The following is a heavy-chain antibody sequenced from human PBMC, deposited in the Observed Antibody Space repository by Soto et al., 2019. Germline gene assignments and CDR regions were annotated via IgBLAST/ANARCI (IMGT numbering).Heavy chain of an antibody. CDR2: IIPIFGTA. Sequence: GASVKVSCKASGGTFSSYAISWVRQAPGQGLEWMGGIIPIFGTANYAQKFQGRVTITADESTSTAYMELSSLRSEDTAVYYCAREGPDYDSSGYFDYWGQGTLVTV. D-gene: IGHD3-22*01. CDR3: AREGPDYDSSGYFDY. J-gene: IGHJ4*02. CDR1: GGTFSSYA. V-gene: IGHV1-69*13.